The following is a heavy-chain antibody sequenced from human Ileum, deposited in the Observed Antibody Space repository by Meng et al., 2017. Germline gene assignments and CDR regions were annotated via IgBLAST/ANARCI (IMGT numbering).Heavy chain of an antibody. CDR1: GFTFSDYA. Sequence: GESLKISCVASGFTFSDYAMSWVRQAPGKGLEWVSGMNSGGSGTYYADSVKGRFSISRDNSKNTLFLQMNSLRVEDTAVYYCANGYSPDYWGQGTLVTVSS. D-gene: IGHD5-12*01. V-gene: IGHV3-23*01. J-gene: IGHJ4*02. CDR3: ANGYSPDY. CDR2: MNSGGSGT.